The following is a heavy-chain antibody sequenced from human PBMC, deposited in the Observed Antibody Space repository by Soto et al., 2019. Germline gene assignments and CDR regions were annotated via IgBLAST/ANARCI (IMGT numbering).Heavy chain of an antibody. V-gene: IGHV3-23*01. CDR2: ISDSGGTT. J-gene: IGHJ4*02. CDR1: GFTFSSSS. CDR3: AKALYISSWFLDY. Sequence: EVQLLESGGRLAQPGGSLRLPCAVSGFTFSSSSMSWVRQAPGKGLEWVSSISDSGGTTYHGDSVKGRFTISRDNSKNTLYLQMNSLRAEDTAVYYCAKALYISSWFLDYWGQGTPVTVSS. D-gene: IGHD2-2*01.